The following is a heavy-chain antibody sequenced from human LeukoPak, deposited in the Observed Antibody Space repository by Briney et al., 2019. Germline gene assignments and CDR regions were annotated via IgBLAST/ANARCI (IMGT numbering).Heavy chain of an antibody. CDR3: ARDPWLPDCSSTSCYAGWFDP. V-gene: IGHV3-21*01. Sequence: GGSLRLSCAASGFTFSSYSMNWVRQAPGKGLEWVSSISSSSSYIYYADSVKGRFTIPRDNAKNSLYLQMNSLRAEDTAVYYCARDPWLPDCSSTSCYAGWFDPWGQGTLVTVSS. CDR2: ISSSSSYI. J-gene: IGHJ5*02. CDR1: GFTFSSYS. D-gene: IGHD2-2*01.